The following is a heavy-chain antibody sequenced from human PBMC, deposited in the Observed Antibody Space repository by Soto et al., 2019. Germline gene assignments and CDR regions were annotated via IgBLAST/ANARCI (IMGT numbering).Heavy chain of an antibody. CDR2: IRSKANSYAT. CDR1: GFTFSGSA. Sequence: HPGGSLRLSCAASGFTFSGSAMHWVRQASGKGLEWVGRIRSKANSYATAYAASVKGRFTISRDDSKNTAYLQMNSLKTEDTAVYYCTRSHLGIWFGELRLHYYYGMDVWGQGTTVTVSS. D-gene: IGHD3-10*01. V-gene: IGHV3-73*01. J-gene: IGHJ6*02. CDR3: TRSHLGIWFGELRLHYYYGMDV.